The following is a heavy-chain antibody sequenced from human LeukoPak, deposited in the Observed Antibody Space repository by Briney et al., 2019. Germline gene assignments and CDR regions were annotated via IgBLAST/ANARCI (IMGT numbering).Heavy chain of an antibody. V-gene: IGHV3-74*01. J-gene: IGHJ4*02. CDR3: ARGSNSGWPDYFDY. Sequence: PGGSLSLSCAASGFTLSSYWRHWVRPAPGKGRVWVSRINGGGTNKPHAHSVRVRFTISRDNDKKTLYLQMHSLRADDTAVYYCARGSNSGWPDYFDYWGKGSVVTVSS. CDR1: GFTLSSYW. D-gene: IGHD6-19*01. CDR2: INGGGTNK.